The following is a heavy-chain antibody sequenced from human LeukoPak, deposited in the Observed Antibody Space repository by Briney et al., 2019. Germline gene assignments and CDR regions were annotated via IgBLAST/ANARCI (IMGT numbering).Heavy chain of an antibody. J-gene: IGHJ6*03. CDR2: INPNSGGT. CDR1: GYTFTGYY. CDR3: ARIHSDIVVVPAASSLLRYYYYMDV. V-gene: IGHV1-2*02. Sequence: GASVKVSCKASGYTFTGYYMHWVRQAPGQGLEWMGWINPNSGGTNYAQKFQGRVTMTRDTSISTAYMELSRLRSDDTAVYYCARIHSDIVVVPAASSLLRYYYYMDVWGKGTTVTVSS. D-gene: IGHD2-2*01.